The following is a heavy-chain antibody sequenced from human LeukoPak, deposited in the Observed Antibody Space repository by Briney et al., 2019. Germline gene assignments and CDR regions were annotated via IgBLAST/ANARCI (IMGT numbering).Heavy chain of an antibody. D-gene: IGHD6-19*01. J-gene: IGHJ3*02. CDR3: ARDVLITVTYTNAFDI. Sequence: ASVKVSCKASGYTFTDYYMHWVRQAPGQGLEWMGWVNPNSGATNYAQKFQGRVTMTRDTSISTAYMELSGLRSDDTAVYYCARDVLITVTYTNAFDIWGQGTTVTVSS. CDR2: VNPNSGAT. CDR1: GYTFTDYY. V-gene: IGHV1-2*02.